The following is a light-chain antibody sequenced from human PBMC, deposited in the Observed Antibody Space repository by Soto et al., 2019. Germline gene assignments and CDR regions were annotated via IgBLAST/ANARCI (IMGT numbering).Light chain of an antibody. J-gene: IGLJ1*01. CDR1: SSDVGGYNY. V-gene: IGLV2-11*01. CDR2: DVS. CDR3: CSYAGSYTYV. Sequence: QSALTQPASVSGSPGQSISISCTGTSSDVGGYNYVSWYQQHPGKAPKFMIYDVSQRPSGVPARFSGSKSGNTASLTISGRQAEDEADYYCCSYAGSYTYVFGTGTKVTVL.